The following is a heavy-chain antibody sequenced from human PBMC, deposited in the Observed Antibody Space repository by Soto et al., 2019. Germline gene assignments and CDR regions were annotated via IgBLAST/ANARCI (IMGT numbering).Heavy chain of an antibody. D-gene: IGHD2-15*01. CDR1: GFTFSDYS. CDR2: ITGGGAST. J-gene: IGHJ6*02. CDR3: AKDAGDVRDWDCRGGSCSPDGMDV. Sequence: EVQLLESGGGLAQPGVSLTLSCVASGFTFSDYSMSWVRQAPGTGLAWVSTITGGGASTYSPDSVASRFSISRDNSKNTLYLKMNSLVAEDMAVYYWAKDAGDVRDWDCRGGSCSPDGMDVRGQGTTVTVSS. V-gene: IGHV3-23*01.